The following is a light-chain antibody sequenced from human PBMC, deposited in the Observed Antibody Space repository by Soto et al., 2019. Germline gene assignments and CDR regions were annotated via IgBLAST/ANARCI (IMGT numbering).Light chain of an antibody. CDR2: GVV. V-gene: IGLV2-11*01. CDR1: GNDVGAYNY. CDR3: WSYAGGCPYL. J-gene: IGLJ1*01. Sequence: QSALTQPRSVSGSPGQSVTISCTGTGNDVGAYNYVSWHQQHPGRPPKLLIYGVVRWPSGVPYRFSGSKSADTASLTISGLQAEDEYYYFCWSYAGGCPYLFGTGTKLTVL.